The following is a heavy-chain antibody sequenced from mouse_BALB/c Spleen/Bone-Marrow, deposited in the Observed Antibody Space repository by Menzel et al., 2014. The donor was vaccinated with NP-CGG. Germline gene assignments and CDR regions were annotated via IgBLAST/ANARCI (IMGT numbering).Heavy chain of an antibody. CDR3: TRRAYGGSYGFAY. J-gene: IGHJ3*01. D-gene: IGHD1-1*01. Sequence: QVQLQQSGAELAKPGASVKMSCKASGYTFTNYWMHWVKQRPVQGLEWIGYINPSTGYTEYNQKFKDKATLTADKSSSTAYMQLSSLTSEDSSVFYCTRRAYGGSYGFAYWGQGTLVTVSA. V-gene: IGHV1-7*01. CDR2: INPSTGYT. CDR1: GYTFTNYW.